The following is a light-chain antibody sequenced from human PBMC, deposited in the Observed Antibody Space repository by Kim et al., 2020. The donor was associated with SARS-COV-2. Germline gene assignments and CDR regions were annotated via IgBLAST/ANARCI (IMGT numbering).Light chain of an antibody. CDR3: QQFNTYPHT. J-gene: IGKJ4*01. V-gene: IGKV1-13*02. CDR1: QGISSS. Sequence: ASVGDIVTIPFRASQGISSSLAWYQHKPGKAPKLLIYHASTLESGVPSRFSGSVSGTEFTLTISSLQPEDFATYYCQQFNTYPHTFGGGTKVDIK. CDR2: HAS.